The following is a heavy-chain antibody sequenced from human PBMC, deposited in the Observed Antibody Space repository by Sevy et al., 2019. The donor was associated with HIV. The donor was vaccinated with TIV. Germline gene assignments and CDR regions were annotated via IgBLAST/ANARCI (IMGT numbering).Heavy chain of an antibody. D-gene: IGHD1-26*01. V-gene: IGHV1-24*01. Sequence: ASVKVSCKVSGYTLTELSMHWVRQAPGKGLEWMGGFDPEDGETIYAQKSQGRVTLTEDTSTDTAYMELSSLRSEDTAVYYCATWVGASWWYFVLWGRGTLVIVSS. CDR1: GYTLTELS. J-gene: IGHJ2*01. CDR3: ATWVGASWWYFVL. CDR2: FDPEDGET.